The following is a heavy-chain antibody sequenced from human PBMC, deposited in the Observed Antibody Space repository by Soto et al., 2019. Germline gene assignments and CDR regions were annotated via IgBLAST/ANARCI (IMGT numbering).Heavy chain of an antibody. D-gene: IGHD6-19*01. CDR1: GFTLRDYW. J-gene: IGHJ4*02. Sequence: PGGSLRLSCAASGFTLRDYWMYWVRQAPGKGLVWVSRINSDGSSTTYADSVKGRFIISRDSAKNTLYLQMNSLRAEDTALYYCARDPATSGWYDYWGQGTQVTVSS. CDR3: ARDPATSGWYDY. CDR2: INSDGSST. V-gene: IGHV3-74*01.